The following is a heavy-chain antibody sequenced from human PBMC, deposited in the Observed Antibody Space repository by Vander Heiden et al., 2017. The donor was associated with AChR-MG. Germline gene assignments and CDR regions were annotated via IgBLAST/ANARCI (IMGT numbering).Heavy chain of an antibody. CDR3: ARSGGYCSSTSCPQNNWFDP. Sequence: QVQLQESGPGLVKPSQTLSLTCTVSGGSISSGGYYWSWIRQHPGKGLEWIGYIYYSGSTYYNPSLKSRVTISVDTSKNQFSLKLSSVTAADTAVYYCARSGGYCSSTSCPQNNWFDPWGQGTLVTVSS. V-gene: IGHV4-31*03. CDR1: GGSISSGGYY. D-gene: IGHD2-2*01. J-gene: IGHJ5*02. CDR2: IYYSGST.